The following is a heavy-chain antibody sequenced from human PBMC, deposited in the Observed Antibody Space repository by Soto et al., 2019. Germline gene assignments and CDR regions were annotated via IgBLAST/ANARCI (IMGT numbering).Heavy chain of an antibody. Sequence: EVQLLESGGGLVQPGGSLRLSCAASGFTFSSYAMSWVRQAPGKGLEWVSAISGSGGSTYYADSVKGRFTISRDNSKNTLDLQMNSLRAEDTAVYYCAKDPGGYRYCRRISYYFDYWGQGTLVTVSS. CDR3: AKDPGGYRYCRRISYYFDY. CDR1: GFTFSSYA. J-gene: IGHJ4*02. D-gene: IGHD5-18*01. CDR2: ISGSGGST. V-gene: IGHV3-23*01.